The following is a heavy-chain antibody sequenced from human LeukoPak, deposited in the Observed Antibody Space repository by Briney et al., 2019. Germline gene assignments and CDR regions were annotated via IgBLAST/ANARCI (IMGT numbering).Heavy chain of an antibody. CDR3: AKDYGSGSYYISYFDY. V-gene: IGHV3-9*03. Sequence: GGSLRLSCGASGFTFSSHAMHWVRQAPGKGLEWVSGISWNSGSIGYADSVKGRFTISRDNAKNSLYLQMNSLRAEDMALYYCAKDYGSGSYYISYFDYWGQGTLVTVSS. J-gene: IGHJ4*02. D-gene: IGHD3-10*01. CDR2: ISWNSGSI. CDR1: GFTFSSHA.